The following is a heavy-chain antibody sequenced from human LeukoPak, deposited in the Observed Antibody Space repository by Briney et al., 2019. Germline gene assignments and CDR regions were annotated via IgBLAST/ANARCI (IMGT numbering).Heavy chain of an antibody. CDR2: IASDGSHT. CDR3: ARERQDTIVHSGAFDI. J-gene: IGHJ3*02. D-gene: IGHD3-10*01. Sequence: GRSQRLSCAASGFTFSIYFMHWVRQAPGKGLEWVAVIASDGSHTFYVESVKGRFTISRDNSKNTLYLQMNSLRAEDTAVYFCARERQDTIVHSGAFDIWGQGAMVTVSS. V-gene: IGHV3-30-3*01. CDR1: GFTFSIYF.